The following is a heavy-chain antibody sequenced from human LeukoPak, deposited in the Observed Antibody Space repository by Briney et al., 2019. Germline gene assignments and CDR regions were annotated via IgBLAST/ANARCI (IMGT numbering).Heavy chain of an antibody. CDR1: GFTFSSYS. V-gene: IGHV3-48*01. CDR2: ISGSGTTK. CDR3: VSDAFDI. Sequence: GGSLGLSCAGSGFTFSSYSIYWVRQAPGKGLEWISYISGSGTTKYYADSVRGRFTISRDNAKNTLYLQMNSLRAEDTAVYYCVSDAFDIWGQGTMVTVSS. J-gene: IGHJ3*02.